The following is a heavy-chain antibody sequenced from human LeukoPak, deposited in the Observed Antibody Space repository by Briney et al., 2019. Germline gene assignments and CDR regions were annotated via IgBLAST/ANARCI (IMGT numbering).Heavy chain of an antibody. V-gene: IGHV4-39*07. CDR2: IYYSGST. Sequence: PSETLSLTCTVSGGSISSSSYYWGWIRQPPGKGLEWIGSIYYSGSTYYNPSLKSRVTISVDTSKNQFSLKLSSVTAADTAVYYCARDLSLAMYSGSYGKTQGVRYYYMDVWGKGTTVTISS. CDR3: ARDLSLAMYSGSYGKTQGVRYYYMDV. J-gene: IGHJ6*03. D-gene: IGHD1-26*01. CDR1: GGSISSSSYY.